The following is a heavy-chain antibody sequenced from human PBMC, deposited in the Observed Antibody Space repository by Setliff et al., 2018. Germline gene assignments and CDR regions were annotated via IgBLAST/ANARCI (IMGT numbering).Heavy chain of an antibody. CDR3: AREGVHTWSSTDYHYYMDV. J-gene: IGHJ6*03. CDR2: TLPVFGTT. D-gene: IGHD2-21*01. V-gene: IGHV1-69*05. CDR1: GYNFITFG. Sequence: SVKVSCKTSGYNFITFGISWVRQAPGQGLEWMGGTLPVFGTTDYAQKFQGRVTIMTDESTSTAYMELSSLTSEDTAVYYCAREGVHTWSSTDYHYYMDVWGRGTTVTVSS.